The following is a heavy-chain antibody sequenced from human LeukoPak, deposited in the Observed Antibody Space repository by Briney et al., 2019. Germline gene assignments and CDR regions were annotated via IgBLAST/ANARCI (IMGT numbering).Heavy chain of an antibody. Sequence: SETLSLTSTVSGGSISSGGYYWSWIRQHPGKGLEWIGYIYYSGSTYYNPSLKSRVTISVDTSKNQFSLKLSSVTAADTAVYYCARDHNNHFDYWGQGTLVTVSS. D-gene: IGHD1-14*01. J-gene: IGHJ4*02. CDR2: IYYSGST. CDR3: ARDHNNHFDY. V-gene: IGHV4-31*03. CDR1: GGSISSGGYY.